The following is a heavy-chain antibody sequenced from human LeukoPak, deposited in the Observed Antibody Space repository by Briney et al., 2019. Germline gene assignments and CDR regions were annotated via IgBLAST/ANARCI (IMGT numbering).Heavy chain of an antibody. CDR2: ISGSGGST. CDR1: GFTLSSYA. J-gene: IGHJ4*02. V-gene: IGHV3-23*01. Sequence: GGSLRLSCAASGFTLSSYAMSWVRQAPGKGLEWVSAISGSGGSTYYADSVKGRFTISRDNSKNTLYLQMNSLRAEDTAVYYCAKLPEYYYDSSGYLDYWGQGTLVTVSS. CDR3: AKLPEYYYDSSGYLDY. D-gene: IGHD3-22*01.